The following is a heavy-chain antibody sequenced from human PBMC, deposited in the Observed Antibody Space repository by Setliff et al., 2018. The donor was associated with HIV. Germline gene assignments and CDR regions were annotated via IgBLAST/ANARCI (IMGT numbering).Heavy chain of an antibody. D-gene: IGHD6-19*01. Sequence: PGESLKISCKGSGYYFTNYWFGWVRQMPGKGLEWMGIIYPGDSDTRYSPSFQGQVSISADKSISTAYLQWSSLKASDTAVYYCLARPSGWYLNPDTFDIWGQGTMVTVSS. J-gene: IGHJ3*02. V-gene: IGHV5-51*01. CDR2: IYPGDSDT. CDR3: LARPSGWYLNPDTFDI. CDR1: GYYFTNYW.